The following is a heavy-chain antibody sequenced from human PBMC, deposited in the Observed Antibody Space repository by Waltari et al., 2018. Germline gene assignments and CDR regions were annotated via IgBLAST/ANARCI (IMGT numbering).Heavy chain of an antibody. V-gene: IGHV3-48*03. CDR1: GLAWRRSE. D-gene: IGHD6-19*01. J-gene: IGHJ4*02. Sequence: EVQLVESGGGVVQPGGARRPSCAARGLAWRRSEMNWVRQAPGKGLEWVSYISSSGSTIYYADSVKGRFTISRDNAKNSLYLQMNSLRAEDTAVYYCARSSAGYWGQGTLVTVSS. CDR2: ISSSGSTI. CDR3: ARSSAGY.